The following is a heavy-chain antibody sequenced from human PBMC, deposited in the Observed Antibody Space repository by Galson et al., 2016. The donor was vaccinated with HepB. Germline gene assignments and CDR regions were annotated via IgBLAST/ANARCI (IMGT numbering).Heavy chain of an antibody. CDR2: ISTYNGNT. Sequence: SVKVSCKASGYTFINYGITWVRQAPGQGLEWVGWISTYNGNTNYAQKLQGRVTLTTDTSTSTAYMELRGLTADDTAVYYCARKGRWLVTSCDYWGQGTLVTVSS. D-gene: IGHD6-19*01. J-gene: IGHJ4*02. CDR3: ARKGRWLVTSCDY. CDR1: GYTFINYG. V-gene: IGHV1-18*01.